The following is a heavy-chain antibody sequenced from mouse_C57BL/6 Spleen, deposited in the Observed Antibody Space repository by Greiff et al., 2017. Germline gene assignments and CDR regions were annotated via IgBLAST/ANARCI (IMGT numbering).Heavy chain of an antibody. CDR3: ARRDYYGSSFHAMDY. Sequence: QVQLQQSGAELARPGASVKLSCKASGYTFTSYGISWVKQRTGQGLEWIGEIYPRSGNTYYNEKFKGKATLTADKSSSTAYMERRSLTSEDSAVYFCARRDYYGSSFHAMDYWGQGTSVTVSS. CDR2: IYPRSGNT. CDR1: GYTFTSYG. V-gene: IGHV1-81*01. D-gene: IGHD1-1*01. J-gene: IGHJ4*01.